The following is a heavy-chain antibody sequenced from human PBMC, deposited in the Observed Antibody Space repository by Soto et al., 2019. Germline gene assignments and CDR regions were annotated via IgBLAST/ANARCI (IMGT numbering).Heavy chain of an antibody. CDR2: ISGSGGST. V-gene: IGHV3-23*01. Sequence: WGSLSLSCAASGLTFSSYAMSWVRQAPGKGLEWVSAISGSGGSTYYADSVKGRFTIPRDNSKNTLYLQMNSLRAEDTAVYYCAKDNVDYYPSVDSWSGSLVGYGYKYYYGMDVWGQGTTVTVSS. CDR1: GLTFSSYA. CDR3: AKDNVDYYPSVDSWSGSLVGYGYKYYYGMDV. J-gene: IGHJ6*02. D-gene: IGHD3-3*01.